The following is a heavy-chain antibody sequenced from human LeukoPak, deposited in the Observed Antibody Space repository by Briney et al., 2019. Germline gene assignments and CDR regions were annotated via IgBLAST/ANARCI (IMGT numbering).Heavy chain of an antibody. CDR1: GGSIGSSTYY. CDR3: ARLVGDSSGYCDY. J-gene: IGHJ4*02. V-gene: IGHV4-39*07. CDR2: IYYSGST. Sequence: SETLSLTCTASGGSIGSSTYYWDWIRQPPGKGLEWIGSIYYSGSTYYNPSLKSRVTISVDTSKNQFSLKLSSVTAADTAVYYCARLVGDSSGYCDYWGQGTLVTVSS. D-gene: IGHD3-22*01.